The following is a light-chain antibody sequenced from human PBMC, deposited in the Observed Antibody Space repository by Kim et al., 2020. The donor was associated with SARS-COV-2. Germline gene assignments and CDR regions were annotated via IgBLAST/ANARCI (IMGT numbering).Light chain of an antibody. CDR3: QQSYTTPRT. Sequence: SASVGDRVTIACRARQNIGTYFSWYQHKSGEVPKLLIYAASKAHSGVPSRFSGSGSETDFTLTISSLQPEDFATYYCQQSYTTPRTFGQGTKLEI. CDR2: AAS. CDR1: QNIGTY. J-gene: IGKJ2*01. V-gene: IGKV1-39*01.